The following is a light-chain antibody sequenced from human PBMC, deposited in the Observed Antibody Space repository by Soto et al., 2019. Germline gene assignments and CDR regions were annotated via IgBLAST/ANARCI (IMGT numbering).Light chain of an antibody. V-gene: IGKV1-5*01. CDR2: HAS. CDR3: QQYNSYS. J-gene: IGKJ1*01. CDR1: QSISNL. Sequence: DIQMTQSPSTLPASLGDRVTITCRASQSISNLLAWYQQKPGTAPKLLIYHASTLESGVPSRFSGSGSGTEFTLTISSLQPDDFATYYCQQYNSYSFGQATKVDIK.